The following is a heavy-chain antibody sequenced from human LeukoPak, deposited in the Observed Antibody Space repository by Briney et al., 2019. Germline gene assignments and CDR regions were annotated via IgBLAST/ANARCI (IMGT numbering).Heavy chain of an antibody. CDR2: ISHDGSNN. J-gene: IGHJ6*02. Sequence: GRSLRLSCAASGFTFSSYAMHWVRQAPGKGLEWAAAISHDGSNNYYADSVKSRFTISRDNSKNTLYLQMNSLRAEDTALYYCAKATYYYDNSGYYSYYYGMGVWGQGTTVTVSS. D-gene: IGHD3-22*01. CDR1: GFTFSSYA. CDR3: AKATYYYDNSGYYSYYYGMGV. V-gene: IGHV3-30-3*01.